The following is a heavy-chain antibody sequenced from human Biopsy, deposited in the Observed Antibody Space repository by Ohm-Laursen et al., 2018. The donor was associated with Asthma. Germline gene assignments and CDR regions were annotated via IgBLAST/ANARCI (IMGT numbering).Heavy chain of an antibody. CDR3: ARAYGGNFFSGAFDI. D-gene: IGHD4-23*01. CDR2: IYSGGGT. V-gene: IGHV3-53*01. CDR1: GFTVSSNG. J-gene: IGHJ3*02. Sequence: SLRLSCTASGFTVSSNGMSWVRQPPGKGLEWVSAIYSGGGTFYSDSGKGRVTISRDISTNTLSLQINSLRAEETAVYYHARAYGGNFFSGAFDIWGQGTMGCDSS.